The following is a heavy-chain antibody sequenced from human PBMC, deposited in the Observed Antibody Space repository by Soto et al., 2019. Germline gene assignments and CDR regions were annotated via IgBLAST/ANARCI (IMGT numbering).Heavy chain of an antibody. D-gene: IGHD1-7*01. V-gene: IGHV3-48*01. CDR3: EKEQTGTTFLTGYFDD. CDR2: ISSSSFTI. J-gene: IGHJ4*02. Sequence: GGSLRLSCAASGFGFSDYSMNWVRQAPGRGLEWVSYISSSSFTIHYADSVEGRFAISRDNAKNTLYLQMNSLRAEDTAVYYCEKEQTGTTFLTGYFDDWGQGTLVTVSS. CDR1: GFGFSDYS.